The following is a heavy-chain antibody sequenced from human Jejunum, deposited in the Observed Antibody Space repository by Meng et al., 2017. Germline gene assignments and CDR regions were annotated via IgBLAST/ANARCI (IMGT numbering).Heavy chain of an antibody. J-gene: IGHJ4*02. CDR2: IWSDGSNK. V-gene: IGHV3-33*01. D-gene: IGHD3-10*01. CDR1: GFTFRNYG. CDR3: AREKGTITKIRGDVDY. Sequence: GGSLRLSCAASGFTFRNYGMHWVRQAPGKGLEWVAIIWSDGSNKYYTDSVKGRFTISRDNSNNMMYLQMSSLKTEDTAVYYCAREKGTITKIRGDVDYWGQGTLVTVSS.